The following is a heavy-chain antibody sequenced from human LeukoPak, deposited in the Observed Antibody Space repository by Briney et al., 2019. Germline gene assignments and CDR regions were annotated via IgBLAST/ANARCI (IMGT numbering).Heavy chain of an antibody. CDR3: ARWNLGSDY. J-gene: IGHJ4*02. D-gene: IGHD1-1*01. V-gene: IGHV3-48*04. CDR1: GFIVSSNY. Sequence: GGSLRLSCAASGFIVSSNYMNWVRQAPGKGLKWLSYISSSSTTKYHADSVKGRFTISRDNTKNSLYLQMNSLRAEDTGVYYCARWNLGSDYWGQGTLVTVSS. CDR2: ISSSSTTK.